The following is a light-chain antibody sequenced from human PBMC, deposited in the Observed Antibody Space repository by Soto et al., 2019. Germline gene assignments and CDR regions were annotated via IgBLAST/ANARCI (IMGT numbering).Light chain of an antibody. CDR1: SSDVGGYNY. Sequence: QSALTQPASVSGSPGQSVTISCTGTSSDVGGYNYASCYQQHPAEAHQLMVSDVSNRPSGVSNRFSGSKSGNTASLTISGLQAEDEADYYCGSYASSSTLLFGGGTKLTVL. J-gene: IGLJ2*01. V-gene: IGLV2-14*01. CDR3: GSYASSSTLL. CDR2: DVS.